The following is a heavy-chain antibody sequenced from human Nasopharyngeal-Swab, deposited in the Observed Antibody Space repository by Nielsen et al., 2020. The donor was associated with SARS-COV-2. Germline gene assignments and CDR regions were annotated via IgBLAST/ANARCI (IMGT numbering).Heavy chain of an antibody. D-gene: IGHD6-19*01. V-gene: IGHV3-21*01. J-gene: IGHJ6*02. CDR2: ISSSTSYI. Sequence: GESLKISCAASGFTFSSYSMNWVRQAPGRGLEWVSSISSSTSYIYYADSVKGRFTISRDNAKNSLYLQMNSLRAEDTAVYYCAKSSSGWYQRYSYGMDVWGQGTTVTVSS. CDR1: GFTFSSYS. CDR3: AKSSSGWYQRYSYGMDV.